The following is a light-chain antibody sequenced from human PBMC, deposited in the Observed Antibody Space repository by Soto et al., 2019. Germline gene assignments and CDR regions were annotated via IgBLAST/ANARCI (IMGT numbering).Light chain of an antibody. J-gene: IGKJ5*01. Sequence: VMTQPPATLSVSPGERATLSCWASETVATNLALYQQKPGQAPRLLIYDASNRATGIPARFSGSGSGTDVTLTISSLEPEDFAVYYCQQRSNRPPLTFGQGTRLEI. CDR1: ETVATN. CDR2: DAS. V-gene: IGKV3-11*01. CDR3: QQRSNRPPLT.